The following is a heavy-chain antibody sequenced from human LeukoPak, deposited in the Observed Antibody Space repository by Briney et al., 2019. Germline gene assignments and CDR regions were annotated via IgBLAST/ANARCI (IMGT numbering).Heavy chain of an antibody. CDR2: ISAYNGNT. Sequence: EASVKVSCKASGYTFTSYGISWVRQAPGQGLEWMGWISAYNGNTNYAQKFQGRVTITADESTSTAYMELSSLRSEDTAVYYCARDGGGSYSENWFDPWGQGTLVTVSS. D-gene: IGHD1-26*01. CDR3: ARDGGGSYSENWFDP. J-gene: IGHJ5*02. V-gene: IGHV1-18*01. CDR1: GYTFTSYG.